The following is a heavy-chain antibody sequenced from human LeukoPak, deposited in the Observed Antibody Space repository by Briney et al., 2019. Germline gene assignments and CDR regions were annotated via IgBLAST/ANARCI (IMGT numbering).Heavy chain of an antibody. Sequence: GGSLRLSCAASGFTFSSYGMHWVRQAPGKGLEWVAVISYDGSNKYYADSVKGRFTISRDNSKNTLYLQMNSLRAEDTAVYYCAKNYLWFGELSPFQHWGQGTLVTVSS. V-gene: IGHV3-30*18. J-gene: IGHJ1*01. CDR1: GFTFSSYG. CDR3: AKNYLWFGELSPFQH. D-gene: IGHD3-10*01. CDR2: ISYDGSNK.